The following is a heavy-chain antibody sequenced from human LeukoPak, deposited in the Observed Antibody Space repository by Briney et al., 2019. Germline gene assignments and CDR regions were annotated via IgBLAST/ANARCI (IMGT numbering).Heavy chain of an antibody. CDR1: GYTSTSYG. CDR2: ISAYNGNT. D-gene: IGHD2-15*01. CDR3: ARGGVVVAANPLPSSFDP. V-gene: IGHV1-18*01. J-gene: IGHJ5*02. Sequence: GASVKVSCKASGYTSTSYGISWVRQAPGQGLEWMGWISAYNGNTNYAQKLQGRVTMTTDTSTSTAYMELRSLRSDDTAVYYCARGGVVVAANPLPSSFDPWGQGTLVTVSS.